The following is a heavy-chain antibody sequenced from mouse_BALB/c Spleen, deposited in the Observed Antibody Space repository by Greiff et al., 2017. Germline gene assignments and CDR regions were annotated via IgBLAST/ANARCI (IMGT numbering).Heavy chain of an antibody. Sequence: VQLQQSGAELVKPGASVKLSCTASGFNIKDTYMHWVKQRPEQGLEWIGRIDPANGNTKYDPKFQGKATITADTSSNTAYLQLSSLTSEDTAVYYCASPYYYGSRGFAYWGQGTLVTVSA. CDR1: GFNIKDTY. CDR3: ASPYYYGSRGFAY. D-gene: IGHD1-1*01. V-gene: IGHV14-3*02. CDR2: IDPANGNT. J-gene: IGHJ3*01.